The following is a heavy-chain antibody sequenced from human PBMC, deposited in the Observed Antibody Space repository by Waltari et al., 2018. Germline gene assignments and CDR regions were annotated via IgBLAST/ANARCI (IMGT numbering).Heavy chain of an antibody. V-gene: IGHV3-9*01. D-gene: IGHD1-26*01. CDR1: GFTFDDYA. CDR2: ISWNSGSI. J-gene: IGHJ4*02. Sequence: EVQLVESGGGLVQPGRSLRLSCAACGFTFDDYAMHWVRQDPGRGLEWVSGISWNSGSIGYADSVKGRFTISRDNAKNSLYLQMNSLRAEDTALYYCAKDTLSGYSGSYQFDYWGQGTLVTVSS. CDR3: AKDTLSGYSGSYQFDY.